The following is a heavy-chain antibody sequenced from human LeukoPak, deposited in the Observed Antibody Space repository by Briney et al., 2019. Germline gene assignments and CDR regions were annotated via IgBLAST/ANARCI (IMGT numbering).Heavy chain of an antibody. CDR1: GGSISSYY. D-gene: IGHD3-16*02. Sequence: SETLSLTCTVSGGSISSYYWSWIRQPPGKGLEWIGYIYYSGSTNYNPSLKSRVTISVDTSKNQFSLKLSSVTAADTAVYYCARLTVTFGGVIVFDYWGQGTQVTVSS. V-gene: IGHV4-59*08. CDR3: ARLTVTFGGVIVFDY. CDR2: IYYSGST. J-gene: IGHJ4*02.